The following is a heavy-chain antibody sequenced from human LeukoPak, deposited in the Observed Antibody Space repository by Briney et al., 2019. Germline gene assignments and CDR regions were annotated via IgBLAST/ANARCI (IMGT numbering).Heavy chain of an antibody. D-gene: IGHD3-9*01. Sequence: GRSLRLSCAASGFTFSSYWMHWVRQAPGKGLVWVSRINSDGSSTTYADSVKGRFTISRDNAKNTLYLQMNSLRAEDTAVYYCARELRHFDWAPGFDPWGQGTLVTVSS. V-gene: IGHV3-74*01. J-gene: IGHJ5*02. CDR1: GFTFSSYW. CDR2: INSDGSST. CDR3: ARELRHFDWAPGFDP.